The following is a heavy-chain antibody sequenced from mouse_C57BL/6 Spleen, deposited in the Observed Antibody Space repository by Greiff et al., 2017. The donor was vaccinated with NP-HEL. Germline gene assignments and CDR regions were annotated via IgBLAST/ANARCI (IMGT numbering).Heavy chain of an antibody. Sequence: VQLQQPGAELVMPGASVKLSCKASGYTFTSYWMHWVKQTPGQGLEWIGEIDTADSYTNYNHKVKGKSTLTVDKSASTAYMQLSSLTSEDSAVYYCARTRITAVVAFYYFDYWGQGTTLTVSS. CDR2: IDTADSYT. CDR3: ARTRITAVVAFYYFDY. D-gene: IGHD1-1*01. J-gene: IGHJ2*01. CDR1: GYTFTSYW. V-gene: IGHV1-69*01.